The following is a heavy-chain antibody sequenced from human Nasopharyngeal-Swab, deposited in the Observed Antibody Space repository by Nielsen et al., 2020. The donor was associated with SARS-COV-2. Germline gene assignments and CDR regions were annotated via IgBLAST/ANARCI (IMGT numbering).Heavy chain of an antibody. CDR1: GYTFTNYY. J-gene: IGHJ3*02. D-gene: IGHD4-17*01. Sequence: ASVKVSCKASGYTFTNYYMHWVRQAPGQGLQWMGIINPSGGSTSYAQKFQGRVTMTRDTSTSTVYMELSSLRSEDTAVYYRARAATVSYAFDIWGQGTMVTVSS. V-gene: IGHV1-46*01. CDR2: INPSGGST. CDR3: ARAATVSYAFDI.